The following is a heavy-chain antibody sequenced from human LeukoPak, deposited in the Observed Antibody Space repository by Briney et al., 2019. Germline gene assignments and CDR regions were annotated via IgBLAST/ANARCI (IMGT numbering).Heavy chain of an antibody. CDR1: GFTFSSYA. D-gene: IGHD4-17*01. CDR2: ISDSDGST. J-gene: IGHJ4*02. Sequence: GGSLRLSCAASGFTFSSYAMSWVRQAPGKGLEWVSSISDSDGSTYYADSVKGRFTISRDNSKNTLYLQMNSLRAEDTALYYCARDPMTTVTTTAYWGQGTLVTVSS. CDR3: ARDPMTTVTTTAY. V-gene: IGHV3-23*01.